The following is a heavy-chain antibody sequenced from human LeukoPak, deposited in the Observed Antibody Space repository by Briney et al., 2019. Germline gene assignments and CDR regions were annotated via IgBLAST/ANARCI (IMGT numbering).Heavy chain of an antibody. CDR3: ARPRSAFDI. J-gene: IGHJ3*02. Sequence: SETLSLTCAVYGGSFSGYYRSWIRQPPGKGLEWIGEINHSGSTNYNPSLKSRVTISVDTSKNQFSLKLSSVTAADTAVYYCARPRSAFDIWGQGTMVTVSS. CDR2: INHSGST. CDR1: GGSFSGYY. D-gene: IGHD1-14*01. V-gene: IGHV4-34*01.